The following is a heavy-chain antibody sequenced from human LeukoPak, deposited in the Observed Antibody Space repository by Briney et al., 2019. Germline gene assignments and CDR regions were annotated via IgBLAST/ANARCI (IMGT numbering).Heavy chain of an antibody. J-gene: IGHJ4*02. CDR1: GFTFSSYW. D-gene: IGHD3-10*01. Sequence: GGSLRLSCVASGFTFSSYWMSWVRQAPGKGLEWVANIREDGSEKYYVDSVKGQFTISRDNARNSLFLQMDSLRAEDTAVYYCARDLAGHYYGSGSSFDYWGQGTLVTVSS. CDR3: ARDLAGHYYGSGSSFDY. CDR2: IREDGSEK. V-gene: IGHV3-7*01.